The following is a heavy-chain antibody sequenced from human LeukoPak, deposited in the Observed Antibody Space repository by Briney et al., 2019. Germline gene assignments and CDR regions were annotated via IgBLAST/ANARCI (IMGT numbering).Heavy chain of an antibody. CDR3: ARRVGYDAFDI. V-gene: IGHV4-34*01. CDR2: INHSGIT. D-gene: IGHD2-15*01. Sequence: PSETLSLTCAVYGGSFSDSYWTWIRQPPGKGLEWIGEINHSGITNYNPSLKSRVTISVDTSKNQFSLKLSSVTAADTAVYYCARRVGYDAFDIWGQGTVVTVSS. CDR1: GGSFSDSY. J-gene: IGHJ3*02.